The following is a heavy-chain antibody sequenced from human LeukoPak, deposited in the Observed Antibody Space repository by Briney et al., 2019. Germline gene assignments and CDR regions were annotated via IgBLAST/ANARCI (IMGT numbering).Heavy chain of an antibody. J-gene: IGHJ6*03. Sequence: SETLSLTCAVYGGSFSGYYWSWIRQPPGKGLEWIGYIYYSGSTKYNPSLKSRVTIPVHTTKHQFSLRLSSVTAADTALYYCARDWRVSARPGYMDVWGKGTTVTVSS. CDR2: IYYSGST. D-gene: IGHD6-6*01. V-gene: IGHV4-59*01. CDR1: GGSFSGYY. CDR3: ARDWRVSARPGYMDV.